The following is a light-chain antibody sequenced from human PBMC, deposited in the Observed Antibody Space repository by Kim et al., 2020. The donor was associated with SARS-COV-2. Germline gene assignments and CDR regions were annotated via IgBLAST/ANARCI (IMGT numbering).Light chain of an antibody. CDR2: SGS. CDR3: QVWDSNADHMV. Sequence: APGTTDIITCGGNNIGRKTVHWYQQRPGQAPVLVIYSGSVRPSGIPERFSGSNSGDTATLTISRVEAGDEAEYYCQVWDSNADHMVFGGGTQLTVL. V-gene: IGLV3-21*04. J-gene: IGLJ3*02. CDR1: NIGRKT.